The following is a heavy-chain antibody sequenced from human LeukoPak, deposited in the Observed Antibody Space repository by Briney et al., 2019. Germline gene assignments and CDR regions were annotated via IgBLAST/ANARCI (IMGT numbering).Heavy chain of an antibody. Sequence: LSGGSLRLSCAASGFTFSSYAMTWVRQAPGKGLEWVSAINGGGSRTYYADSVKGRFTISRDNSKNTLYLQMNSLRAEDTAVYYCARDIKGQYQDAFDIWGQGTMVTVSS. CDR1: GFTFSSYA. CDR2: INGGGSRT. CDR3: ARDIKGQYQDAFDI. V-gene: IGHV3-23*01. J-gene: IGHJ3*02. D-gene: IGHD2-2*01.